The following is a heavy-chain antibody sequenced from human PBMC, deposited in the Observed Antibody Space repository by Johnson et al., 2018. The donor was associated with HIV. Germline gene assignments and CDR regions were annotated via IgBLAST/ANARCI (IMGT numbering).Heavy chain of an antibody. V-gene: IGHV3-30*04. CDR2: ISYDGNNK. CDR1: GFTFSNYA. Sequence: VQLVESGGGVVQPGRSLRLSCAASGFTFSNYAMHWVRQAPGKGLEWVAVISYDGNNKYYTDSVKGRFTISRDNSKNTLYLQMNSLRDEDTAVYYCARAGGWELTNAFDFWGQGTMVTVSS. J-gene: IGHJ3*01. CDR3: ARAGGWELTNAFDF. D-gene: IGHD1-26*01.